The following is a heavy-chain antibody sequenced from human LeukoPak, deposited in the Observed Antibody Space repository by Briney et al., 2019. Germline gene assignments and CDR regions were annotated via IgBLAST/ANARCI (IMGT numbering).Heavy chain of an antibody. J-gene: IGHJ3*02. Sequence: PGGSLRLSCAASGFTFRSYSMNWVRQAPGKGLEWVSSINSDSNEIYYADSVQGRFTISRDNAKNSLYLQMNSLRAEDTAVYYCAVAYYYGSGDAFDIWGQGTKVTVSS. CDR3: AVAYYYGSGDAFDI. CDR2: INSDSNEI. D-gene: IGHD3-10*01. V-gene: IGHV3-21*01. CDR1: GFTFRSYS.